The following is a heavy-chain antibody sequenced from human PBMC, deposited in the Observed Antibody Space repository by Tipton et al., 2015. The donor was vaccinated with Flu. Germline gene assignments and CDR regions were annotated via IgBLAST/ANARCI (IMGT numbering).Heavy chain of an antibody. Sequence: SLRLSCAASGFTFDDYAMHWVRQAPGRGLEWVSLISGDGDTTYYADSMKGRFTISRDNSKNSLYLQINNLGIEDTALYYCAKDVIYGSRLYGLDVWGQGP. D-gene: IGHD3-10*01. V-gene: IGHV3-43*02. J-gene: IGHJ6*02. CDR2: ISGDGDTT. CDR1: GFTFDDYA. CDR3: AKDVIYGSRLYGLDV.